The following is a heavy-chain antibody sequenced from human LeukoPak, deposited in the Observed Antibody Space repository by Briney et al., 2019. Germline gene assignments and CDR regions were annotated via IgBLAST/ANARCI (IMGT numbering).Heavy chain of an antibody. J-gene: IGHJ5*02. V-gene: IGHV1-18*01. CDR2: ISAYNGNT. D-gene: IGHD2-2*01. CDR1: GYTFTSYG. Sequence: GASVKVSCKASGYTFTSYGISWVRQAPGQGLEWMGWISAYNGNTNYAQKLQGRVTMTTDTSTSTAYMELRSLRSDDTAVYYCARETGGDIVVVPAVFINWFDPWGQGTLVTVSS. CDR3: ARETGGDIVVVPAVFINWFDP.